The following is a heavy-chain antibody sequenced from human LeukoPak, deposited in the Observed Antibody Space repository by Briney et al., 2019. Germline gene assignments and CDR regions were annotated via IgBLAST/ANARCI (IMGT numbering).Heavy chain of an antibody. CDR3: AKDQAGAILYFDY. CDR1: GFAFINYG. Sequence: GGSLRLSCAASGFAFINYGMSWVRPAPGKGLEWVSAISGSGGTTYYADSVKGRFTISRDNSKNTLYLQMSSLRAEDTALYYCAKDQAGAILYFDYWGQGTLVSASS. V-gene: IGHV3-23*01. D-gene: IGHD1-26*01. J-gene: IGHJ4*02. CDR2: ISGSGGTT.